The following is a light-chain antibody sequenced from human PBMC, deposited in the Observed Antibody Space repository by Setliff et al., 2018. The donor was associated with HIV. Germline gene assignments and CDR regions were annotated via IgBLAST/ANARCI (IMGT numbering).Light chain of an antibody. CDR2: DVT. J-gene: IGLJ3*02. CDR3: CSYAGADTWM. V-gene: IGLV2-23*02. Sequence: SVLTQPASVSGSPGQSITISCTGSSSDIGDYESVSWYQQHPGEVPKLMVYDVTKQPSGVSDRFSASKSGNTASLTISGLQADDEAHYYCCSYAGADTWMFGGGTKVTVL. CDR1: SSDIGDYES.